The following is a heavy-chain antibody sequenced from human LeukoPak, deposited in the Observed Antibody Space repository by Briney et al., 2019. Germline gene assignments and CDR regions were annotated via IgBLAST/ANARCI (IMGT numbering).Heavy chain of an antibody. V-gene: IGHV3-48*04. Sequence: GGSLRLSCAASGFNFNTYTMNWVRQAPGKGLEWVSYISSSRNTIYYADSVKGRFTISRDNAKNSLYLQMNTLRAEDTAVYYCARMGSRSGSYRDYWGQGTLVTVSS. CDR1: GFNFNTYT. J-gene: IGHJ4*02. D-gene: IGHD3-16*02. CDR3: ARMGSRSGSYRDY. CDR2: ISSSRNTI.